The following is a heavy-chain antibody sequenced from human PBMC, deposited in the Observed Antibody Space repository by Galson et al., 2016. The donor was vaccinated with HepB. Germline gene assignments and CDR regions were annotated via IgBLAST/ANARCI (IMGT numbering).Heavy chain of an antibody. V-gene: IGHV4-59*01. CDR2: IYYSGGT. CDR3: ARDHISDWFFDS. J-gene: IGHJ4*02. CDR1: GFTFGSYA. D-gene: IGHD3-9*01. Sequence: LRLSCAASGFTFGSYAMTWIRQAPGKGLEWIGYIYYSGGTSYNPSLKSRVTMSVDTSRTHFSLKVSSVTAADTAVDYCARDHISDWFFDSWGQGTLVTVSS.